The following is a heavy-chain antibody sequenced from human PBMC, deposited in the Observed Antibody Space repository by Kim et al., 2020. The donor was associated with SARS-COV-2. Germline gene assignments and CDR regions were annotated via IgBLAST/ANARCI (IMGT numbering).Heavy chain of an antibody. Sequence: GGSLRLSCAASGFTFSGSAMHWVRQASGKGLEWVGRIRSKANSYATAYAASVKGRFTISRDDSKNTAYLQMNSLKTEDTAVYYCTRLSSSKVYKSGDWGQGTLVTVSS. CDR3: TRLSSSKVYKSGD. D-gene: IGHD6-13*01. CDR1: GFTFSGSA. V-gene: IGHV3-73*01. CDR2: IRSKANSYAT. J-gene: IGHJ4*02.